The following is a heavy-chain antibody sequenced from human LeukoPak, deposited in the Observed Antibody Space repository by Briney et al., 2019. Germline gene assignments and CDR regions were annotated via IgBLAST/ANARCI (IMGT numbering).Heavy chain of an antibody. CDR1: GFTFSGYG. CDR3: AKDLRASYYDILTGYYPQGFDY. V-gene: IGHV3-30*18. Sequence: GGSLRLSCAASGFTFSGYGMHWVRQAPGKGLEWVAVISYDGSNKYYADSVKGRFTISRDNSKNTLYLQMNSLRAEDTAVYYCAKDLRASYYDILTGYYPQGFDYWGQGTLVTVSS. J-gene: IGHJ4*02. D-gene: IGHD3-9*01. CDR2: ISYDGSNK.